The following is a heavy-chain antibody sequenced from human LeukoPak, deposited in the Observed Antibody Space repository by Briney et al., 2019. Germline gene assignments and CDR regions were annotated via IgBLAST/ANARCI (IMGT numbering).Heavy chain of an antibody. Sequence: GESLRLSCAAAGFSFSSYGMHWVRQAPGKGLEWVAFIWYDGSNQDYADSVKGRFTISRDNSKNTLDLQMNSLRAEDTAVYYCARGQASHSYGPYYYMDVWGKGTTVTVSS. D-gene: IGHD5-18*01. CDR2: IWYDGSNQ. CDR1: GFSFSSYG. J-gene: IGHJ6*03. CDR3: ARGQASHSYGPYYYMDV. V-gene: IGHV3-30*02.